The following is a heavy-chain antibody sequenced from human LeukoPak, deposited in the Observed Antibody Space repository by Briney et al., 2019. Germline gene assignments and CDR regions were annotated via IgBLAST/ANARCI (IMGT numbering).Heavy chain of an antibody. J-gene: IGHJ6*03. CDR1: GGSISYYY. Sequence: PSETLSLTCTVSGGSISYYYWSWLRQPPGKGLEWIGYIYNSGSTNYNPSLMSRVTISVDTSKNQFSLTLSSVTAADTAVYYCARDSRYSDNSGYYYSHYYMDVWGKGTTVTVSS. CDR3: ARDSRYSDNSGYYYSHYYMDV. D-gene: IGHD3-22*01. V-gene: IGHV4-59*01. CDR2: IYNSGST.